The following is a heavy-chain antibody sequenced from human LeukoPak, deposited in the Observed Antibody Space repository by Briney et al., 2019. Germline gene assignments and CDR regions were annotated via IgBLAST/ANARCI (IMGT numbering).Heavy chain of an antibody. CDR3: AREILPPHYYDSSGLDY. D-gene: IGHD3-22*01. Sequence: PGRSLRLSCAASGFTFDDYAMHWVRQAPGKGLEWVSGISWNSGSIGYADSVKGRFTISRDNSKNTLYLQMNSLRAEDTAVYYCAREILPPHYYDSSGLDYWGQGTLVTVSS. CDR1: GFTFDDYA. J-gene: IGHJ4*02. V-gene: IGHV3-9*01. CDR2: ISWNSGSI.